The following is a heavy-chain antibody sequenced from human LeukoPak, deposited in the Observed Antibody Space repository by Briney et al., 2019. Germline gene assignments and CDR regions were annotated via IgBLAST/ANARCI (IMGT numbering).Heavy chain of an antibody. V-gene: IGHV1-46*01. CDR3: VRSRIEVAGTGGFDY. D-gene: IGHD6-19*01. Sequence: ASVKVSCKASGYTFTSYYMHWVRQAPGQGLEWMGIINPSGGSTSYAQKFQGRVTMTRDMSTSTVYMELSSLRSEDTAVYYCVRSRIEVAGTGGFDYWGQGTLVTVSS. CDR1: GYTFTSYY. J-gene: IGHJ4*02. CDR2: INPSGGST.